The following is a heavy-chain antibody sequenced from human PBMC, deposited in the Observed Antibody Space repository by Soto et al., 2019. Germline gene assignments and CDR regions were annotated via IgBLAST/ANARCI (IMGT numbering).Heavy chain of an antibody. Sequence: GYSIKISCTSSGYIFTSSWRGWVRQMTEKGLEWMGIIYPGDSDIRYSPSFQGQVTISADKSINTAYLQWSSLKASDTAMYYCARHTNYFGPDYWGLGTLVKVSA. CDR2: IYPGDSDI. V-gene: IGHV5-51*01. D-gene: IGHD3-10*01. CDR3: ARHTNYFGPDY. CDR1: GYIFTSSW. J-gene: IGHJ4*02.